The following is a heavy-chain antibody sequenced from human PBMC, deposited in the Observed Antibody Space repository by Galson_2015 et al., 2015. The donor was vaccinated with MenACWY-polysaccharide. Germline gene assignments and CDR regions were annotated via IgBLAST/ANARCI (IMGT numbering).Heavy chain of an antibody. CDR2: MSGHRGYT. V-gene: IGHV3-23*01. J-gene: IGHJ4*02. CDR3: ATHPKGTDSRWYDY. CDR1: GFDFSSYA. D-gene: IGHD3-22*01. Sequence: SLRLSCAASGFDFSSYAMSWVRQAPGKGLEWVSTMSGHRGYTYYADSVKGRFTISRDNSKNTLYLQMSNLRADDTAIYSCATHPKGTDSRWYDYWGQGTLVTVSS.